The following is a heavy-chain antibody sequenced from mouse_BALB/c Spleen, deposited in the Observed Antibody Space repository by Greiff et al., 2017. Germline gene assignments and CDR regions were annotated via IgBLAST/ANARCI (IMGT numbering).Heavy chain of an antibody. CDR2: ISSGSSTI. CDR3: ARGTGATTRCYAMDY. Sequence: EVMLVESGGGLVQPGGSRKLSCAASGFTFSSFGMHWVRQAPEKGLEWVAYISSGSSTIYYADTVKGRFTISRDNPKNTLFLQMTSLRSEDTAMYYCARGTGATTRCYAMDYWGQGTSVTVSS. D-gene: IGHD1-1*01. V-gene: IGHV5-17*02. CDR1: GFTFSSFG. J-gene: IGHJ4*01.